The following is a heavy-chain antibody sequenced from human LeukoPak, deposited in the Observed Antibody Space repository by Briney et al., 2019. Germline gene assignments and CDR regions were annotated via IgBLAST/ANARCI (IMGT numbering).Heavy chain of an antibody. J-gene: IGHJ4*02. CDR3: ARPMSGWYYFDY. Sequence: SETLSLTCSVSGGSISSSSYYWGWIRQPPGKGLEWIGSIYYSGSTYYNPSLKSRVTISVGTSKNQFSLKLSSVTAADTAVYYCARPMSGWYYFDYWGQGTLVTVSS. D-gene: IGHD6-19*01. CDR2: IYYSGST. CDR1: GGSISSSSYY. V-gene: IGHV4-39*01.